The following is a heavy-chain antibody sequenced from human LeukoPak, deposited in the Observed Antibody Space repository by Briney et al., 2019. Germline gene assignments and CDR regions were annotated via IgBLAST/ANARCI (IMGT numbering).Heavy chain of an antibody. V-gene: IGHV4-30-2*01. CDR1: GGSISSGGYY. D-gene: IGHD5-18*01. CDR2: IYHSGST. J-gene: IGHJ4*02. Sequence: SETLSLTCTVSGGSISSGGYYWSWIRQPPGKGLEWIGYIYHSGSTYYNPSLKSRVTISVDTSKNQFSLKLSSVTAADTAVYYCARGRRYSFYQFDYWGQGALVTVSS. CDR3: ARGRRYSFYQFDY.